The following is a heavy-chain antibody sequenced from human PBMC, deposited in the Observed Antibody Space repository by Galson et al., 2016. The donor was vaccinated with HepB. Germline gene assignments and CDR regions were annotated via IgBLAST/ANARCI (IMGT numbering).Heavy chain of an antibody. D-gene: IGHD6-6*01. V-gene: IGHV3-30*18. CDR3: TKEPNRFTSSWYYEH. CDR1: GFTFKDYG. J-gene: IGHJ4*02. CDR2: VSHEGGIQ. Sequence: SLRLSCAASGFTFKDYGMHWVRQAPGKGLEWVAVVSHEGGIQLYADSVMGRSTISRDNSKNTLFLQMNSPRLDDTAVYYCTKEPNRFTSSWYYEHWGQGALVTVSS.